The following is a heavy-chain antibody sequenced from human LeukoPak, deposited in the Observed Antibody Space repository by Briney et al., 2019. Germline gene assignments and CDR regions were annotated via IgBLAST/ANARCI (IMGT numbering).Heavy chain of an antibody. CDR3: ARGPEYYDSSGFGSTGFDP. CDR2: IIPIFGTA. CDR1: GGTFSSYA. V-gene: IGHV1-69*13. J-gene: IGHJ5*02. D-gene: IGHD3-22*01. Sequence: ASVKVSCKASGGTFSSYAISWVRQAPGQGLEWMGGIIPIFGTANYAQKFQGRVTITADESTSTAYMELSSLRSEDTAVYYCARGPEYYDSSGFGSTGFDPWGQGTLVTVSS.